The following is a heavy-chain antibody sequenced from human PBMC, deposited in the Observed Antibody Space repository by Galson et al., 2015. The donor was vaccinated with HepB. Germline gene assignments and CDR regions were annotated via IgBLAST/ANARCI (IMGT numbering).Heavy chain of an antibody. Sequence: SVKVSCKAPGYTFFNYGITWVRQAPGQGLEWMGWISPYNGDTNYAQKLQGRLTMTADTFTTTAYMELRSLRSDDTALYFCAAGPGKAKYYFDYWGQGTLGTVSS. CDR2: ISPYNGDT. J-gene: IGHJ4*02. V-gene: IGHV1-18*01. CDR1: GYTFFNYG. CDR3: AAGPGKAKYYFDY. D-gene: IGHD1-26*01.